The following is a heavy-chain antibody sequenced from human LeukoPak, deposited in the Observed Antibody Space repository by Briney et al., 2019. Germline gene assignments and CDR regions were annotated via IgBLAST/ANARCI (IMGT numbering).Heavy chain of an antibody. CDR3: ARDHRYYYDSSGYYYPDAFDT. V-gene: IGHV4-39*07. D-gene: IGHD3-22*01. J-gene: IGHJ3*02. Sequence: SETLSLTCTVSGGSISSSSYYWGWIRQPPGKGLEWIGSIYYSGSTYYNPSLKSRVTISVDTSKNQFSLKLSSVTAADTAVYYCARDHRYYYDSSGYYYPDAFDTWGQGTMVTVSS. CDR2: IYYSGST. CDR1: GGSISSSSYY.